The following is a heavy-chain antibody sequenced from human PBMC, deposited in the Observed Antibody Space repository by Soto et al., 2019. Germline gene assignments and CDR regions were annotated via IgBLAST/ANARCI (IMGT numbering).Heavy chain of an antibody. CDR1: GDSVSSNSAA. D-gene: IGHD2-15*01. Sequence: QVQLQQSGPGLVKPSQTLSLTCAISGDSVSSNSAAWNWIRQSPSRGLEWLGRTYYRSKWYNDYAVSVKSRITINPDTSKNQFSLQLNSVTPEDTAVYYCARGQDIVVVVAAIPDYYYYYGMDVWGQGTTVTVSS. J-gene: IGHJ6*02. V-gene: IGHV6-1*01. CDR3: ARGQDIVVVVAAIPDYYYYYGMDV. CDR2: TYYRSKWYN.